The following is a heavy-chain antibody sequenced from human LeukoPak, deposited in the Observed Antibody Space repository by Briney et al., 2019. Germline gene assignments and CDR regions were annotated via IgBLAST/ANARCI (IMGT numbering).Heavy chain of an antibody. CDR3: ARGTDSGYDLYYYYYMDV. Sequence: GGSLRLSCAASGFTFTTYSMNWVRQAPGKGLEWVSSISSSSSYIYYADSVKGRFTISRDNAKNSLYLQMNSLRAEDTAVYYCARGTDSGYDLYYYYYMDVWGKGTTVTVSS. CDR1: GFTFTTYS. J-gene: IGHJ6*03. V-gene: IGHV3-21*01. D-gene: IGHD5-12*01. CDR2: ISSSSSYI.